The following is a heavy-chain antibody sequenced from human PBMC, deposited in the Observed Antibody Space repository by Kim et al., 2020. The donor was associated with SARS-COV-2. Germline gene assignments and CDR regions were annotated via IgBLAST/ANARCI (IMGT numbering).Heavy chain of an antibody. V-gene: IGHV4-4*02. Sequence: SETLSLTCAVSGGSISSSNWWSWVRQPPGKGLEWIGEIYHSGSTNYNPSLKSRVTISVDKSKNQFSLKLSSVTAADTAVYYCARGFEVAYYYGSGSSYFDYWGQGTLVTVSS. CDR1: GGSISSSNW. CDR2: IYHSGST. D-gene: IGHD3-10*01. CDR3: ARGFEVAYYYGSGSSYFDY. J-gene: IGHJ4*02.